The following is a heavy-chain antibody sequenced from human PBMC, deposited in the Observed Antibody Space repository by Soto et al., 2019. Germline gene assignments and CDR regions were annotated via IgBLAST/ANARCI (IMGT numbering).Heavy chain of an antibody. D-gene: IGHD3-22*01. CDR2: VYHTGTT. CDR1: GGPVSGDDLY. V-gene: IGHV4-31*02. CDR3: ARALVTDYNSRDYHYYFAMDV. Sequence: SSETLSLTCVVSGGPVSGDDLYWSWIRHLPGKGLEWIANVYHTGTTYYNPSLKSRVSMSVDTSQSQFSLILASVTAADTAVYYCARALVTDYNSRDYHYYFAMDVWGQGTTVTVSS. J-gene: IGHJ6*02.